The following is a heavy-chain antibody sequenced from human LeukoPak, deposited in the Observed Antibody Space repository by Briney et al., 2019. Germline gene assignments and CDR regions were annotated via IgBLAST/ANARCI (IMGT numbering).Heavy chain of an antibody. J-gene: IGHJ3*02. CDR3: ARADGYSRKAFDI. Sequence: SETLSLTCSVSGGSISLYYWNWIRQPPGKGLEWIGSIYYSGSTNYSPSLKGRVTISVDTSKNQFSLKLSSVTAADTAVYYCARADGYSRKAFDIWGQGTMVTVSS. D-gene: IGHD6-13*01. CDR2: IYYSGST. V-gene: IGHV4-59*08. CDR1: GGSISLYY.